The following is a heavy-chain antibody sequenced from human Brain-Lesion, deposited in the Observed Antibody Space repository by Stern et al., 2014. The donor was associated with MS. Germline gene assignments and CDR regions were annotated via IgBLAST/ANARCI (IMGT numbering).Heavy chain of an antibody. CDR2: INPNTGGT. J-gene: IGHJ6*02. V-gene: IGHV1-2*02. Sequence: VQLVESGAEVKKPGASVKVSCKTSGYIFTGYYIHWVRQAPGQGLEWMGWINPNTGGTNEAQKFQGRVTMSRDTSISTAYVELSSLTSDDTAVYYCARDQRGITIFGVVTDYYYLGMDVWGQGTTVTVSS. CDR1: GYIFTGYY. CDR3: ARDQRGITIFGVVTDYYYLGMDV. D-gene: IGHD3-3*01.